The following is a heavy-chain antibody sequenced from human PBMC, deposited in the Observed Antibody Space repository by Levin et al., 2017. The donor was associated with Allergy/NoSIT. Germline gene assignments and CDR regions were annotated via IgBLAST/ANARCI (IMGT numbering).Heavy chain of an antibody. CDR1: GGSFSGYY. Sequence: SETLSLTCAVYGGSFSGYYWSWIRQPPGKGLEWIGEINHSGSTNYNPSLKSRVTISVDTSKNQFSLKLSSVTAADTAVYYCAAPFEGGDSGYDFGGYWGQGTLVTVSS. V-gene: IGHV4-34*01. J-gene: IGHJ4*02. CDR3: AAPFEGGDSGYDFGGY. CDR2: INHSGST. D-gene: IGHD5-12*01.